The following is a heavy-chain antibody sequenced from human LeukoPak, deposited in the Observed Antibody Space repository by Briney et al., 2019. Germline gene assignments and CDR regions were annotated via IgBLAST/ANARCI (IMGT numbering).Heavy chain of an antibody. CDR2: INHSGST. CDR3: ARGRVATMVREPNWFDP. V-gene: IGHV4-34*01. J-gene: IGHJ5*02. CDR1: GGSFSGYY. D-gene: IGHD3-10*01. Sequence: SETLSLTSAVYGGSFSGYYWSWVRQPPGNGLEWIGEINHSGSTNYNPSLKSRVTISVDTSKNQFSLKLSSVTAADTAVYYCARGRVATMVREPNWFDPWGQGTLVTVSS.